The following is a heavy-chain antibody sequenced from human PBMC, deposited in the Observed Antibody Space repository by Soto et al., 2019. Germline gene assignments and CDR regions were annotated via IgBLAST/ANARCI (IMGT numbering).Heavy chain of an antibody. CDR1: SGSIFSSNW. J-gene: IGHJ4*02. Sequence: QVQLQESGPGLVTPSGTLSLTCAVSSGSIFSSNWWSWIHQPPGKGLEWIGEIRNNGGAANYNPSLRSRVIISVDTSKNESSLKLFSVTAADTAVYYCASHLVMTGTRGFDHWGLGTLVTVSS. CDR2: IRNNGGAA. CDR3: ASHLVMTGTRGFDH. D-gene: IGHD3-9*01. V-gene: IGHV4-4*02.